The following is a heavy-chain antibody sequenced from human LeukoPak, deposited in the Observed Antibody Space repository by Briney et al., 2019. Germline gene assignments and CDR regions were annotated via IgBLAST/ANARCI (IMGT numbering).Heavy chain of an antibody. Sequence: RGSLRLSCAASGFTVSSKYMSWVRQAPGKGLEWVSVIYSGDTTYYADSVKGRFTISRHNSKNTLFLQMNSLRAEDTAVYYCARDSPFGGRDYWGQGTLVTVSS. CDR3: ARDSPFGGRDY. CDR1: GFTVSSKY. J-gene: IGHJ4*02. V-gene: IGHV3-53*04. CDR2: IYSGDTT. D-gene: IGHD3-10*01.